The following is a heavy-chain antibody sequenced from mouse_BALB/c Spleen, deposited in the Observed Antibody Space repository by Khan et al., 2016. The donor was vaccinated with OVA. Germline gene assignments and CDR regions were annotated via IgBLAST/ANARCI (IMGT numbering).Heavy chain of an antibody. J-gene: IGHJ3*01. D-gene: IGHD1-1*01. CDR1: GYSFTDYI. Sequence: QVQLQQSGPELVKPGASVKMSCKASGYSFTDYILSWVKQRTGQGLQWIGEIYPGSGSIYSNEKFKGKATLTADKSSNTAYMQLSSLTSEDSADNFCARRDYGSSYPGFVYWGQGTLVTVSA. CDR3: ARRDYGSSYPGFVY. V-gene: IGHV1-77*01. CDR2: IYPGSGSI.